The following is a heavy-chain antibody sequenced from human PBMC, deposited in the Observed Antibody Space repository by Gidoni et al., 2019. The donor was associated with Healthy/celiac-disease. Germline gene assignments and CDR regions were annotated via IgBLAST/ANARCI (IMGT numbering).Heavy chain of an antibody. CDR3: ARDYGDLWY. V-gene: IGHV4-39*01. J-gene: IGHJ4*02. CDR1: GGSISSSSYY. CDR2: IYYSGST. Sequence: SCTVSGGSISSSSYYWGWIRQPPGKGLEWIGSIYYSGSTYYNPSLKSRVTISVDTSKNQFSLKLSSVTAADTAVYYCARDYGDLWYWGQGTLVTVSS. D-gene: IGHD4-17*01.